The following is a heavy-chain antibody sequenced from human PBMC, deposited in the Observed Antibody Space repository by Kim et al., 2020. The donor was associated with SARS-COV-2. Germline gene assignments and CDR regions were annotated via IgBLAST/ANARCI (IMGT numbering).Heavy chain of an antibody. CDR2: INRSGNT. CDR1: GGSFSNYY. J-gene: IGHJ6*02. CDR3: ARGPRTYCSGTSCFRRPQLMNDYNAMDV. D-gene: IGHD2-2*01. Sequence: SETLSLTCVVYGGSFSNYYWSWIRQTPGKGLEWIGEINRSGNTNYNPSHESRVTISVDTSKNQFSLKLTSVTAADTAVYYCARGPRTYCSGTSCFRRPQLMNDYNAMDVWGQGTTVTVSS. V-gene: IGHV4-34*01.